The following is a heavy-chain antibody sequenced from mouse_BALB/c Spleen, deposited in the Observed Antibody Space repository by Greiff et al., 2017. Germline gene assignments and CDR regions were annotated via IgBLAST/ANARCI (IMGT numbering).Heavy chain of an antibody. J-gene: IGHJ3*01. CDR1: GFTFSSYA. CDR3: ARDRDYYGSSGFAY. CDR2: ISSGGSYT. D-gene: IGHD1-1*01. Sequence: EVQVVESGGGLVKPGGSLKLSCAASGFTFSSYAMPWVRQSPEKRLEWVAEISSGGSYTYYPDTVTGRFTISRDNAKNTLYLEMSSLRSEDTAMYYCARDRDYYGSSGFAYWGQGTLVTVSA. V-gene: IGHV5-9-4*01.